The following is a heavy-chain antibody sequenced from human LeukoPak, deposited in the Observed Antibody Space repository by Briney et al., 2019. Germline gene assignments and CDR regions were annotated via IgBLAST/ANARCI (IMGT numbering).Heavy chain of an antibody. J-gene: IGHJ4*02. CDR3: ARRRRSTSGIYFDY. CDR1: GGSISSYY. CDR2: IYYSGST. V-gene: IGHV4-39*01. D-gene: IGHD2-2*01. Sequence: SETLSLTCTVSGGSISSYYWGWIRQPPGKGLEWIGSIYYSGSTYYNPSLKSRVTISVDTSKNQFSLRLSSVTAADTAVYYCARRRRSTSGIYFDYWGQGTLVTVSS.